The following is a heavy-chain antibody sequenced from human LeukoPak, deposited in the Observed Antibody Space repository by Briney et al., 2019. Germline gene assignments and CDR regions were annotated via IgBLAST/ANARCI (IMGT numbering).Heavy chain of an antibody. Sequence: PGGSLRLSCSASGFTFHDSDMTWVRQTPGKGLEWVSSINWNGGRTSYADTVKGRFTISRDNANNSLYLQMNSLRTEDTALYYCARDFVRGLIMRFDYWGQGILVTVSS. CDR2: INWNGGRT. CDR3: ARDFVRGLIMRFDY. J-gene: IGHJ4*02. D-gene: IGHD3-10*02. CDR1: GFTFHDSD. V-gene: IGHV3-20*04.